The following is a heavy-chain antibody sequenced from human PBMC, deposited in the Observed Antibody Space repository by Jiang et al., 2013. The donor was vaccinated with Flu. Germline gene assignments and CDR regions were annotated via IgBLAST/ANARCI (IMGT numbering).Heavy chain of an antibody. CDR1: GYTFTDYA. CDR2: INTAIGYT. V-gene: IGHV1-3*04. D-gene: IGHD3-22*01. J-gene: IGHJ4*02. Sequence: VSCKASGYTFTDYAMHWVRQAPGQRLEWLGWINTAIGYTKYSQKFQGRVTITRDTSASTAYMELISLRSEDTAVYYCAFWAGRAADRSGSFEGPYDYWGQGTLVTVSS. CDR3: AFWAGRAADRSGSFEGPYDY.